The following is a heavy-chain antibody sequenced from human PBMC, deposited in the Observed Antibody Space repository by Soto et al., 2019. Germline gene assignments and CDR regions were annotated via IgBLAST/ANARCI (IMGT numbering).Heavy chain of an antibody. Sequence: SGPTLVNPTQTLTLTCTFSWFSLSTSGVGVGWIRQPPGKALEWLAVIYWDDDKRYSPSLKSRLTVTKDTSKNQVVLTMTNMDPVDTATYYCAHSRCGGDCLRSYSSHYYYGMDVWGQGTTVTVSS. D-gene: IGHD2-21*02. CDR1: WFSLSTSGVG. CDR3: AHSRCGGDCLRSYSSHYYYGMDV. J-gene: IGHJ6*02. V-gene: IGHV2-5*02. CDR2: IYWDDDK.